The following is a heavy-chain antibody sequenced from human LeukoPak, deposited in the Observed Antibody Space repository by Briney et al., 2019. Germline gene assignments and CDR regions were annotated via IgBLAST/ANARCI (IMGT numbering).Heavy chain of an antibody. CDR1: GYTFTSYG. D-gene: IGHD6-13*01. CDR2: ISAYNGNT. Sequence: ASVNVSCTASGYTFTSYGISWVRQAPGQGLEWMGWISAYNGNTNYAQKLQGRVTMTTDTSTSTGYMELRSLRSDDTAVYYCARSIPYGTTWYGRSDYWGQGTLVTVSS. CDR3: ARSIPYGTTWYGRSDY. J-gene: IGHJ4*02. V-gene: IGHV1-18*01.